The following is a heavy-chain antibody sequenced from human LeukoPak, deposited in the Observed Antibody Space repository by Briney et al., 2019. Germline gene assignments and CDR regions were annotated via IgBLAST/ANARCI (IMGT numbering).Heavy chain of an antibody. CDR2: IYTTGST. D-gene: IGHD1-26*01. CDR1: GGSISSYY. CDR3: ARFIVGTTTGHDIFDI. Sequence: SETLSLTCTVPGGSISSYYWSWIRQPAGKGLEWIGRIYTTGSTNYNPSLKSRVTISVDTSKNQFSLKLSSVTAADTAVYYCARFIVGTTTGHDIFDIWGQGTMVTVSS. V-gene: IGHV4-4*07. J-gene: IGHJ3*02.